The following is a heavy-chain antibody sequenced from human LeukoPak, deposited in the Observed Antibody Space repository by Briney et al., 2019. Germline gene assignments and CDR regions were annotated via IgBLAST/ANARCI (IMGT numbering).Heavy chain of an antibody. V-gene: IGHV4-59*01. CDR3: ARGLYCSSTSCCWFDP. D-gene: IGHD2-2*01. CDR1: GGSISSYY. Sequence: SSETLSLTCTVSGGSISSYYWNWIRQPPGKGLEWIGYIYYSGSTNYNPSLKSRVTISVDTSKNQFSLKLSSVTAADTAVYYCARGLYCSSTSCCWFDPWGQGTLVTVSS. J-gene: IGHJ5*02. CDR2: IYYSGST.